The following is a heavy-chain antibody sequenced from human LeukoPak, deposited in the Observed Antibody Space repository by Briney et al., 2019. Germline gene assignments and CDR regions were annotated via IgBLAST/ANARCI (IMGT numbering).Heavy chain of an antibody. CDR3: AKIRSPIYQGAFDY. Sequence: GGSLRLSCAASGYTFSSYAMSWVRQAPGKGLEWVSAISGSGGSTYYADSVKGRFTISRDNSKNTLYLQMNSLRAEDTAVYYCAKIRSPIYQGAFDYWGQGTLVTVSS. CDR2: ISGSGGST. CDR1: GYTFSSYA. V-gene: IGHV3-23*01. D-gene: IGHD2-2*01. J-gene: IGHJ4*02.